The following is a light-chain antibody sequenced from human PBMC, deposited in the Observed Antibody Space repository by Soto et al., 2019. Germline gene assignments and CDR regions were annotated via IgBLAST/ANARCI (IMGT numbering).Light chain of an antibody. Sequence: QSDLTQPASVSGSPGQSITVSCTGTSSDIGRYNRVSWYQQPPGTAPKLIIYEVNNRPSGVPDRFSGSKSGNTASLTISGLQAEDEADYYCNSFTTSSTHVFGTGTKVTVL. CDR2: EVN. CDR1: SSDIGRYNR. CDR3: NSFTTSSTHV. V-gene: IGLV2-18*02. J-gene: IGLJ1*01.